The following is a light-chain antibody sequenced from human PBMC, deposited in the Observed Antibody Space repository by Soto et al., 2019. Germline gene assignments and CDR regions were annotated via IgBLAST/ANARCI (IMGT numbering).Light chain of an antibody. CDR2: GAS. V-gene: IGKV3-20*01. Sequence: EIVLTQSPGTLSLSPGERAALSCRASQSISSIYLAWYQQKPGQAPRLLIYGASSRATGIPDRFSGSGSGTDFTLTNSRLEPEDFAVYYCQQHGGSPLYTFGQGTKLEIK. CDR3: QQHGGSPLYT. CDR1: QSISSIY. J-gene: IGKJ2*01.